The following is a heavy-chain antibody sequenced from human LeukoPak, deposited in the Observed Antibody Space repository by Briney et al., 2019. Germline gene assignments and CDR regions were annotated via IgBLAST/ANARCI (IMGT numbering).Heavy chain of an antibody. CDR2: ISGSGGST. D-gene: IGHD6-13*01. CDR1: GFTFSSYG. V-gene: IGHV3-23*01. Sequence: GGSLRLSCAASGFTFSSYGMSWVRQAPGKGLEWVSAISGSGGSTYYADSVKGRFTISRDNSKNTLYLQMNSLRAEDTALYYCARSKSSWYTRGAFDIWGQGTMVTVSS. CDR3: ARSKSSWYTRGAFDI. J-gene: IGHJ3*02.